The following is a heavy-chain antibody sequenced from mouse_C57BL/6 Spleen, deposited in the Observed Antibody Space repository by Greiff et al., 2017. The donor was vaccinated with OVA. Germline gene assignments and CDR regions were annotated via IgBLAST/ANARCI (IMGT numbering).Heavy chain of an antibody. J-gene: IGHJ4*01. Sequence: VQLQQSDAELVQPGASVKISCTVSGYTFTDHTIHWMQQRPEQGLEWIGYIYSSDGSTKYNEKFKGKATLTADKSSSTAYMQIISLTSEDSAVYFCARSANYAMDYWGQGTSVTVSS. CDR3: ARSANYAMDY. CDR1: GYTFTDHT. CDR2: IYSSDGST. V-gene: IGHV1-78*01.